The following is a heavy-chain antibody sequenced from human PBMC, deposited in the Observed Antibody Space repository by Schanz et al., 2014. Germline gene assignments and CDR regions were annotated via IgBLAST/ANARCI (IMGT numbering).Heavy chain of an antibody. Sequence: QLLESGGGLVQPGGSLRLSCAASGFTFSSYAMSWVRQAPGRGLEWISAISGSGVSTHYADSVKGRFTISRDNSKSTLSLQVNSQRPEDEAIYYCTKPDMPAASTVPGVWLDPWGQGTLVTVSS. CDR3: TKPDMPAASTVPGVWLDP. D-gene: IGHD6-13*01. CDR1: GFTFSSYA. J-gene: IGHJ5*02. CDR2: ISGSGVST. V-gene: IGHV3-23*01.